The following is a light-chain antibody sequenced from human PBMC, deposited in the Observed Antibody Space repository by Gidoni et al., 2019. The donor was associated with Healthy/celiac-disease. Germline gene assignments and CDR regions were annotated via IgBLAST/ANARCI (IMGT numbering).Light chain of an antibody. CDR1: QSISSY. CDR3: QQSYSTPRS. V-gene: IGKV1-39*01. CDR2: AAS. J-gene: IGKJ2*03. Sequence: IQMTQSPSSLSASVGDRVTITCRASQSISSYLNWYQQKPGKAPKLLIYAASSWQSGVPERFSGSGSGTDFTLTISSLQPEDFAIYYCQQSYSTPRSFGQGTKLEIK.